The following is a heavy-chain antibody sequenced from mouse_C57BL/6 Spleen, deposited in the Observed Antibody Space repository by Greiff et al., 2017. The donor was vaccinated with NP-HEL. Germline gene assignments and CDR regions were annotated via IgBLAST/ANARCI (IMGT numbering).Heavy chain of an antibody. J-gene: IGHJ2*01. Sequence: QVQLQQPGAELVRPGSSVKLSCKASGYTFTSYWMDWVKQRPGQGLEWIGNIYPSDSETHYNQKFKDKATLTVDKSSSTAYMQLSSLTSEDSAVYYCARRGWDYDGYFDYWGQGTTLTVSS. CDR3: ARRGWDYDGYFDY. CDR1: GYTFTSYW. CDR2: IYPSDSET. V-gene: IGHV1-61*01. D-gene: IGHD2-4*01.